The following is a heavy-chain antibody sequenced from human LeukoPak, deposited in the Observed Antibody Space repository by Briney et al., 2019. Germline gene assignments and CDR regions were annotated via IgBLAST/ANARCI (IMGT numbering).Heavy chain of an antibody. V-gene: IGHV4-34*01. D-gene: IGHD3-3*01. J-gene: IGHJ5*02. CDR2: INHSGST. CDR3: ARAPYYDFWSGYRTKYNWFDP. Sequence: MPSETLSLTCAVYGGSSSGYYWSWIRQPPGKGLEWIGEINHSGSTNYNPSLKSRVTISVDTSKNQFSLKLSSVTAADTAVYYCARAPYYDFWSGYRTKYNWFDPWGQGTLVTVSS. CDR1: GGSSSGYY.